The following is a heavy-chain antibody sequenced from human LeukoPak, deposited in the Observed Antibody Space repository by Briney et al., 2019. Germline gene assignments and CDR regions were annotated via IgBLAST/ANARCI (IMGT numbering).Heavy chain of an antibody. CDR1: GYTFTGYY. CDR2: INPNSGGT. V-gene: IGHV1-2*02. Sequence: GASVKVSCKASGYTFTGYYMHWVRQAPGQGLEWMGWINPNSGGTNYAQKFQGRVTMTRDTSISTAYMELSRLRSDDTAVYYCARGPPRIPPPPSSSTSCRYWGQGTLVTVSS. CDR3: ARGPPRIPPPPSSSTSCRY. J-gene: IGHJ4*02. D-gene: IGHD2-2*01.